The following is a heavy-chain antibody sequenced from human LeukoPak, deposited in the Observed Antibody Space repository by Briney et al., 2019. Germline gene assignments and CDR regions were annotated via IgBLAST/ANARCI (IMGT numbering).Heavy chain of an antibody. CDR1: GGSVSSGSYY. D-gene: IGHD3-16*01. CDR3: ARSIMITSQFDY. Sequence: SETLSLTCTVSGGSVSSGSYYWSWIRQPPGKGLEWIGYIYYSGSTNHNPSLKSRVTISVDTSKNQSSLKLSSVTAADTAVYYCARSIMITSQFDYWGQGTLVTVSS. J-gene: IGHJ4*02. CDR2: IYYSGST. V-gene: IGHV4-61*01.